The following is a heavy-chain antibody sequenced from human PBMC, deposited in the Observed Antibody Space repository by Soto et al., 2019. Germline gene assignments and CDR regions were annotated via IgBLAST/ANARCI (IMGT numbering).Heavy chain of an antibody. V-gene: IGHV4-34*01. CDR1: GGSFSNYY. CDR3: ARVTRGDYLLTFSLRGMDV. J-gene: IGHJ6*02. Sequence: PSETLSLTCAVYGGSFSNYYWSWIRQPPGKRLEWIGEINHTGNTNYNPSLKSRVTTSVDTSKKQFSLKLTSVTAADTAVYYCARVTRGDYLLTFSLRGMDVWGQGXPVTVYS. D-gene: IGHD4-17*01. CDR2: INHTGNT.